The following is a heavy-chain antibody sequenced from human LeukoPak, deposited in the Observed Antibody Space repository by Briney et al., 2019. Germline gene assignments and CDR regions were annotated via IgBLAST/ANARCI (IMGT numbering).Heavy chain of an antibody. D-gene: IGHD5-18*01. CDR3: ARVGSGYSYGTLDY. CDR1: GGTFSSYA. J-gene: IGHJ4*02. Sequence: SVKVSCKASGGTFSSYAISWVRQAPGQGLEWMGGIIPIFGTANYAQKFQGRVTITADESTSTAYMELSSLRSEDTAVYYCARVGSGYSYGTLDYWGQGTLVTVSS. CDR2: IIPIFGTA. V-gene: IGHV1-69*13.